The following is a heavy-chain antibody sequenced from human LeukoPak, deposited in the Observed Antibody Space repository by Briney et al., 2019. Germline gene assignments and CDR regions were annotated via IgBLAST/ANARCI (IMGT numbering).Heavy chain of an antibody. D-gene: IGHD3-10*02. CDR2: ISYDGSNK. Sequence: GRSLRLSCAASGFTFSSYSMHWVRQAQGKGLEWVAVISYDGSNKYYADSVKGRFTISRDNSKNTLYLQMNSLRAEDTAVYYCAKDSGCSGSLDYWGQGTLVTVSS. CDR3: AKDSGCSGSLDY. CDR1: GFTFSSYS. V-gene: IGHV3-30*18. J-gene: IGHJ4*02.